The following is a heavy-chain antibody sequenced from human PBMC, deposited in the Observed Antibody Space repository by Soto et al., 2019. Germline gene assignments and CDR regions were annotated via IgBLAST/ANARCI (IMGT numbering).Heavy chain of an antibody. V-gene: IGHV2-5*02. CDR3: VHKGAGDRILDY. Sequence: QITLKESGPALVKPTQTLTLTCTFSGFSLSTSGVGVGWIRQPPGEALVWLAFIYWDDYKHFSPSLESRLTITKDTSKNQLVLTMTNIDTGDTATCYCVHKGAGDRILDYWGQGTLVTVSS. CDR1: GFSLSTSGVG. J-gene: IGHJ4*02. D-gene: IGHD3-16*01. CDR2: IYWDDYK.